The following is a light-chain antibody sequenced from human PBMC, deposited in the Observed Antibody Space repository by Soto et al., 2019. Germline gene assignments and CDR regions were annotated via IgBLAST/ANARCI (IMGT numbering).Light chain of an antibody. CDR1: QIISSSY. V-gene: IGKV3-20*01. CDR2: RTF. Sequence: IVVTQSPGTLSLSPGERATLSCRASQIISSSYLAWYQQKPGQPPRLLLYRTFSRDTGIPDRFSGSGSGTEFTLTISSLEPEDFAVYFCQQFSSSPLTFGGGTKVEI. CDR3: QQFSSSPLT. J-gene: IGKJ4*01.